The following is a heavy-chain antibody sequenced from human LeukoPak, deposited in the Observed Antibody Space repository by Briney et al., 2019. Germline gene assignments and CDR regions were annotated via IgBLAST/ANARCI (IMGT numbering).Heavy chain of an antibody. J-gene: IGHJ3*02. D-gene: IGHD2-2*01. CDR2: IYYSGST. CDR1: AGSRSSYY. V-gene: IGHV4-59*01. CDR3: ARDYGSTIPDAFDI. Sequence: PSETLSLTGTVSAGSRSSYYWRWIRQPPGKGLEWIGYIYYSGSTNYNPSLKSRVTISVDASKNQFSLKLSSVTAADTAVYYCARDYGSTIPDAFDIWGQGTMVTVSS.